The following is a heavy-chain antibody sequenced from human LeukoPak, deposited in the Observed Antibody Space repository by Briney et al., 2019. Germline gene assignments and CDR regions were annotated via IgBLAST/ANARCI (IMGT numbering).Heavy chain of an antibody. D-gene: IGHD3-3*01. CDR1: GSTFSSYS. V-gene: IGHV3-21*01. CDR2: ISSSSSYI. J-gene: IGHJ4*02. CDR3: ARDYDFWSGLDC. Sequence: GGSLRLSCAVSGSTFSSYSMSWVRQAPREGLEWVSSISSSSSYIYYADSVKGRFTISRDNAKNSLYLQMNSLRAEDTAVYYCARDYDFWSGLDCWGQGTLVTVSS.